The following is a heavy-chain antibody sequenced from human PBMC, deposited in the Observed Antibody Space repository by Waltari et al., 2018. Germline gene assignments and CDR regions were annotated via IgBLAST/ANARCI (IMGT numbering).Heavy chain of an antibody. CDR3: ARGPPHDYYGSGRGYFDL. Sequence: QVQLVQSGAEVKKPGSSVKVSCKASGGTFSSYAISWVRHAPGQGLEWMGGIIPIFGTANYAQKFQGRVTITADESTSTAYMELSSLRSEDTAVYYCARGPPHDYYGSGRGYFDLWGRGTLVTVSS. CDR2: IIPIFGTA. CDR1: GGTFSSYA. V-gene: IGHV1-69*01. D-gene: IGHD3-10*01. J-gene: IGHJ2*01.